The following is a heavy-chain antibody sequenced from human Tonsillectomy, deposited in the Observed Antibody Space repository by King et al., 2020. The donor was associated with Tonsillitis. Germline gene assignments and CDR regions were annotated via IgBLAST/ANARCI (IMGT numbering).Heavy chain of an antibody. CDR1: GGTFSSYA. V-gene: IGHV1-69*01. D-gene: IGHD2-2*01. CDR2: IIPMFGTT. CDR3: ARCFLIAPVAIREWFDP. Sequence: VQLVQSGAEVKKPGSSVKVSCKASGGTFSSYALSWVRQAPGQGLEWMGGIIPMFGTTNYAQKFQGRVTITADESTSTAYMELSSLRSEDSAVYYCARCFLIAPVAIREWFDPWGQGTLVTVSS. J-gene: IGHJ5*02.